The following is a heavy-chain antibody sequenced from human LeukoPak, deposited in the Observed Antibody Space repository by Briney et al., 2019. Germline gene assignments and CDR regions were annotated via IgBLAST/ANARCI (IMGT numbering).Heavy chain of an antibody. J-gene: IGHJ4*02. D-gene: IGHD2-2*01. CDR3: ARGYQLPDDY. CDR1: GYTLTELS. CDR2: INPSGGST. V-gene: IGHV1-46*01. Sequence: ASVKVSCKVSGYTLTELSMHWVRQAPGQGLEWMGIINPSGGSTSYAQKFQGRVTMTRDTSTSTVYMELSSLRSEDTAVYYCARGYQLPDDYWGQGTLVTVSS.